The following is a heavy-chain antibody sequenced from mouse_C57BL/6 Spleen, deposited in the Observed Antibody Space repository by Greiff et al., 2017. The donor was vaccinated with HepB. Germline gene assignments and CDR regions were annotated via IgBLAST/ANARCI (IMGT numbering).Heavy chain of an antibody. CDR2: INPNNGGT. CDR3: AWRYYAMDY. Sequence: EVQLQQSGPELVKPGASVKISCKASGYTFTDYYMNWVKQSHGKSLEWIGDINPNNGGTSYNQKFKGKATLTVDKSSSTAYMELRSLTSEDSAVYYCAWRYYAMDYWGQGTSVTVSS. V-gene: IGHV1-26*01. CDR1: GYTFTDYY. J-gene: IGHJ4*01.